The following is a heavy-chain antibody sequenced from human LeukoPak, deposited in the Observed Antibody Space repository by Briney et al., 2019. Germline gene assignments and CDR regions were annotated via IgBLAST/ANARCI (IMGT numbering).Heavy chain of an antibody. Sequence: GGSLRLSCAASGFTFSSYWMSWVRQAPGQGLEWVSAISTSGESTYYADSVKGHFTISRDNSKNTLYLQMNSLRAEDTAIYFCVKGSGNGYGSGPFDYWGQGTLVTVSS. CDR2: ISTSGEST. J-gene: IGHJ4*02. CDR1: GFTFSSYW. V-gene: IGHV3-23*01. D-gene: IGHD3-10*01. CDR3: VKGSGNGYGSGPFDY.